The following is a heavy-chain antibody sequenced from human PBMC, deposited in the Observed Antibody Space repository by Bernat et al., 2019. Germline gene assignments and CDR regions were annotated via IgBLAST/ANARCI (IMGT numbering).Heavy chain of an antibody. CDR2: IYYSGST. CDR1: GGSISSSSYY. CDR3: ARHKRTGTIALTRAWFDP. Sequence: QLQLQESGPGLVKPSETLSLTCTVSGGSISSSSYYWGWIRQPPGKGLGWIGSIYYSGSTYYNPSLKSRVTISVDTSKNQFSLKLSSVTAADTAVYYCARHKRTGTIALTRAWFDPWGQGTLVTVSS. J-gene: IGHJ5*02. D-gene: IGHD1-7*01. V-gene: IGHV4-39*01.